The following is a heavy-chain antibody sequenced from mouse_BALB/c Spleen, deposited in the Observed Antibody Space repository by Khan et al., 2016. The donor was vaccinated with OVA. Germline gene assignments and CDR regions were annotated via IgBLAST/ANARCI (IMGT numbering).Heavy chain of an antibody. Sequence: QVQLKESGAELVRPGSSVKISCKASGYTFGSSWMNWVKQRPGQGLEWIGQIFPGNDDADYNGKFKGKATLTADKSSRTAYMQLTSLTSEDSAVYFCARYFGSGLAYWGQGTLVTVSA. CDR3: ARYFGSGLAY. J-gene: IGHJ3*01. V-gene: IGHV1-80*01. CDR2: IFPGNDDA. D-gene: IGHD1-1*01. CDR1: GYTFGSSW.